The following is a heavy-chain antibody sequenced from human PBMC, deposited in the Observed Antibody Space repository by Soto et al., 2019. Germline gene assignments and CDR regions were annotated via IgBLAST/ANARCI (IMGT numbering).Heavy chain of an antibody. CDR1: GGSVSSGSYY. CDR3: ARDRSSYGGGPDAFDI. Sequence: SETLSLTCTVSGGSVSSGSYYWSWIRQPPGKGLEWIGYIYYSGSTNHNPSLKSRVTISVDTSKNQFSLKLTSVTAADTTVYYCARDRSSYGGGPDAFDIWGQGTMVTVSS. V-gene: IGHV4-61*01. CDR2: IYYSGST. J-gene: IGHJ3*02. D-gene: IGHD4-17*01.